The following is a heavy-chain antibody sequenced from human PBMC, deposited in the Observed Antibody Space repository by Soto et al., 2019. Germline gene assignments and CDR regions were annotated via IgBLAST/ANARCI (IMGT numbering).Heavy chain of an antibody. CDR2: IWYDGSNK. Sequence: QVQLVESGGGVVQPGRSLRLSCAASGFTFSSYGMHWVRQAPGKGLEWVAVIWYDGSNKYYADSVKGRFTISRDNSKNTLYLQMNSLSAEDTAVYYCARDQWRLYYYYGMDVWGQGTTVTVSS. CDR1: GFTFSSYG. J-gene: IGHJ6*02. D-gene: IGHD6-19*01. CDR3: ARDQWRLYYYYGMDV. V-gene: IGHV3-33*01.